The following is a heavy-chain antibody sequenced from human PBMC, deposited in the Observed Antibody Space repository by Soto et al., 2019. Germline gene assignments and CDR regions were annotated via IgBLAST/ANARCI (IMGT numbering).Heavy chain of an antibody. J-gene: IGHJ6*03. D-gene: IGHD2-15*01. CDR1: GCTCADYG. CDR2: INWNGGST. CDR3: ARSNVVVVAATDRTYYYMDV. V-gene: IGHV3-20*01. Sequence: GGPLRLSCAASGCTCADYGMSWVLQAPGKGLEWVSGINWNGGSTVYADSVKGRFTISRDNAKNSLYLQMNSLRDEDTPLYHCARSNVVVVAATDRTYYYMDVWGKGTTVTVSS.